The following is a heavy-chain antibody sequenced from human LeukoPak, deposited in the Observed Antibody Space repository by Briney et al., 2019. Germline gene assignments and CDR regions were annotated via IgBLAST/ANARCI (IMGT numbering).Heavy chain of an antibody. CDR1: GFTFSSYS. Sequence: PGGSLRLSCAASGFTFSSYSMNWVRQAPGKGLEWVSSISSSSSHIYYADSVKGRFTISGDNAKNSLYLQMNSLRAEDTAVYYCARGGYYFDYWGQGTLVTVSS. CDR2: ISSSSSHI. J-gene: IGHJ4*02. CDR3: ARGGYYFDY. V-gene: IGHV3-21*01. D-gene: IGHD3-16*01.